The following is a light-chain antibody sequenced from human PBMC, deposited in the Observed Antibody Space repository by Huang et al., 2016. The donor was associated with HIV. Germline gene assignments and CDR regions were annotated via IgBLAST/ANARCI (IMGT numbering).Light chain of an antibody. J-gene: IGKJ3*01. CDR3: HQFSTSPFT. V-gene: IGKV3-20*01. CDR1: QRVAGAY. CDR2: GAS. Sequence: EIVLTQSPGTLSLSPGERATLSCRASQRVAGAYLAWYQHKPGQAPRLLIYGASSRATGLPDRFSGSGSVTDLTLTISRLEPEDFAVYYCHQFSTSPFTFGPGTKLDIK.